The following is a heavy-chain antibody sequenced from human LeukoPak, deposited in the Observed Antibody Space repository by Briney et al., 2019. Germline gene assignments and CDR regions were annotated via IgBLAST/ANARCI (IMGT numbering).Heavy chain of an antibody. V-gene: IGHV3-9*01. D-gene: IGHD5-12*01. CDR3: AKVREVATTTGEFDY. J-gene: IGHJ4*02. CDR1: GFTFDDYA. Sequence: GRSLRLSCAASGFTFDDYAMPWVRQAPGKGLEWVSGISWNSGSIGYADSVKGRFTISRDNAKNPLYLQMNSLRAEDTALYYCAKVREVATTTGEFDYWGQGTLVTVSS. CDR2: ISWNSGSI.